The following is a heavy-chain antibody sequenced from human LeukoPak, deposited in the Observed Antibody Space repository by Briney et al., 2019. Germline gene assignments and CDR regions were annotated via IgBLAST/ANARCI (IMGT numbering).Heavy chain of an antibody. CDR1: GYTFTSYD. J-gene: IGHJ4*02. V-gene: IGHV1-8*01. CDR3: ARGGAYSGYKDY. CDR2: MNPNSGNT. D-gene: IGHD5-12*01. Sequence: AASVKVSCKASGYTFTSYDINWVRQATGQGLEWMGWMNPNSGNTGYAQKFQGRVTMTRNTSISTAYMELSSLRSEDTAVYYCARGGAYSGYKDYWGQGTLVTVSS.